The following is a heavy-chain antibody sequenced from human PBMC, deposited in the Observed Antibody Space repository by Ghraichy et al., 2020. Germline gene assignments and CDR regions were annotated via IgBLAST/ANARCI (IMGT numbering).Heavy chain of an antibody. CDR3: ARVEGAFLTGYYKAWFDP. J-gene: IGHJ5*02. D-gene: IGHD3-9*01. CDR1: GGTFSSYA. Sequence: SVKVSCKASGGTFSSYAISWVRQAPGQGLEWMGGIIPIFGTANYAQKFQGRVTITADESTSTAYMELSSLRSEDTAVYYCARVEGAFLTGYYKAWFDPWGQGTLVTVSS. V-gene: IGHV1-69*13. CDR2: IIPIFGTA.